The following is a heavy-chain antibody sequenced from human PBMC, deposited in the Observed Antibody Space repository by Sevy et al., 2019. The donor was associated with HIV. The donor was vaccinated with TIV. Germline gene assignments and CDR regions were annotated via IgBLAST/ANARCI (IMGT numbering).Heavy chain of an antibody. CDR1: GFTFSDYA. J-gene: IGHJ4*02. Sequence: GGSLRLSCAASGFTFSDYAIHWVRQAPGKGLEWLAVISYHGRNQFYADSVRGRFTISRDDSKNTAYLQMNSLRPDDTAVYYCARKQFVLPFDYWGQGTLVTVSS. V-gene: IGHV3-30*04. CDR3: ARKQFVLPFDY. CDR2: ISYHGRNQ. D-gene: IGHD6-6*01.